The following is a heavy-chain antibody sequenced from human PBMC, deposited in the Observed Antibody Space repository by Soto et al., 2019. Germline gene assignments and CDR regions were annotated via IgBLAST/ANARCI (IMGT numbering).Heavy chain of an antibody. J-gene: IGHJ5*02. CDR1: GLRLSAYW. D-gene: IGHD3-10*01. CDR3: ARDYHGSENP. Sequence: EVQLVESGGGLVQPGGSLRLSCAASGLRLSAYWIHSVRQAPGKRLVWLSRIKADGNETDYADSVRGRFTISRDNDKNTVYLQLNSVRDEDTAVYYCARDYHGSENPWGQGTPVTVSS. CDR2: IKADGNET. V-gene: IGHV3-74*01.